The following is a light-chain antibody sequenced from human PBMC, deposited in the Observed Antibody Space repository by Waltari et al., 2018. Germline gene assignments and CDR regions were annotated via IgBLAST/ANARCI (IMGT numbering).Light chain of an antibody. CDR2: GST. J-gene: IGLJ3*02. CDR1: GSNIGAGHD. CDR3: QSYDTSLSVV. Sequence: QSVLTQPPSVSGAPGQRVTIPCTGSGSNIGAGHDVPWYQQLPRAAPKLLIYGSTSRPLGVPARFFGSTSGTSASLAITGLQAEDEADYYCQSYDTSLSVVFGGGTKLTVL. V-gene: IGLV1-40*01.